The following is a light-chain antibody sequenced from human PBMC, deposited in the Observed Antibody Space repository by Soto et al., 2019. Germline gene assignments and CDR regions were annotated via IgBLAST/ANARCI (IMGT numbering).Light chain of an antibody. CDR2: GAS. Sequence: EIVLTQSPGTLSLSPGERATLSCRASQSVSSSYLAWYQQKPGQAPRLLIYGASSRTTGIPDRFSGSGSGTGFTLTISRLEPEDFAMYYCQQYGSSPLTFGLGTKVEIK. CDR3: QQYGSSPLT. CDR1: QSVSSSY. V-gene: IGKV3-20*01. J-gene: IGKJ1*01.